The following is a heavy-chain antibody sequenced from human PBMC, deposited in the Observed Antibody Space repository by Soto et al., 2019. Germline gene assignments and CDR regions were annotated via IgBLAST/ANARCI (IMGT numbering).Heavy chain of an antibody. CDR1: GGSISTYY. Sequence: SETLSLTCTVSGGSISTYYWSWIRQPPGKGLEWIGYVFYSGSTNYNPSLRSRVTISVDTSKNQFSLKLRSVTAADTAVYFCARVNDYGGNVADYWGQGTLVTVSS. V-gene: IGHV4-59*08. D-gene: IGHD4-17*01. J-gene: IGHJ4*02. CDR3: ARVNDYGGNVADY. CDR2: VFYSGST.